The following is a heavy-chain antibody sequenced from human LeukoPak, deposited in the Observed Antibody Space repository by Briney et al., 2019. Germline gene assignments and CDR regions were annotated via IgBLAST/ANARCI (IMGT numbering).Heavy chain of an antibody. J-gene: IGHJ5*02. CDR2: IYTSGST. CDR1: GGSISSYY. CDR3: ARDIGYCSSTSCYSFLHEYWFDH. D-gene: IGHD2-2*03. V-gene: IGHV4-4*07. Sequence: SETLSLTCTVSGGSISSYYWSWIRQPAGRGLEWIGRIYTSGSTNYNPSLKSRVTMSVDTSKNQSSLKLSSVTAADTAVYYCARDIGYCSSTSCYSFLHEYWFDHWGQGTLVTVSS.